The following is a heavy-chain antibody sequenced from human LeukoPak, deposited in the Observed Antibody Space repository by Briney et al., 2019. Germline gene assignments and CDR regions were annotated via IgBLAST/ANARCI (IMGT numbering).Heavy chain of an antibody. CDR2: IRHDGSNK. V-gene: IGHV3-30*02. CDR1: GFTFSSYA. D-gene: IGHD5-24*01. Sequence: GGSLRLSCAASGFTFSSYAMHWVRQAPGKGLEWVAVIRHDGSNKYYADSVKGRFTISRDNSKNTLYLQMNSLRAEDTAVYYCAKDQNFVGWGDGYNSWFDYWGQGTLVTVSS. J-gene: IGHJ4*02. CDR3: AKDQNFVGWGDGYNSWFDY.